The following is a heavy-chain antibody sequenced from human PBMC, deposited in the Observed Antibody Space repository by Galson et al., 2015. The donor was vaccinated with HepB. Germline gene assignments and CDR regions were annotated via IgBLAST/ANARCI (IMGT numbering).Heavy chain of an antibody. CDR3: ARDRGDFWNGYYIWNF. Sequence: SVKVSCKASGYNFITSYMHWVRQAPGQGLEWMGRINPSDGSTDYLQKFQGRVTLTSDTSTSTVYMELNSLRSEDTALYYCARDRGDFWNGYYIWNFWGQGTLVTVSS. CDR1: GYNFITSY. CDR2: INPSDGST. D-gene: IGHD3-3*01. J-gene: IGHJ4*02. V-gene: IGHV1-46*01.